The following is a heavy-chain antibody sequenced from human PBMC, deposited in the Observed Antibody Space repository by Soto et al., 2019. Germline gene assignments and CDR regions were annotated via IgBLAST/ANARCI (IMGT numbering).Heavy chain of an antibody. J-gene: IGHJ3*02. CDR3: ARDRPVVITRGYAFDI. CDR2: IKQDGSEK. V-gene: IGHV3-7*01. CDR1: GFTFSSYW. D-gene: IGHD3-22*01. Sequence: GGSLRLSCAASGFTFSSYWMSWVRQAPGKGLEWVANIKQDGSEKYYVDSVKGRFTISRDNAKNSLYLQMNSLRAEDTAVYYCARDRPVVITRGYAFDIWGQGTMVTVSS.